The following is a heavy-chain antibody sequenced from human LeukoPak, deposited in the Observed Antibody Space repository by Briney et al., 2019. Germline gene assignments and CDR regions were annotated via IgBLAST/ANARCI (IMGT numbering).Heavy chain of an antibody. CDR1: GFTFSSYG. V-gene: IGHV3-30*03. Sequence: GGSLRLSCAASGFTFSSYGMHWVRQAPGKGLEWVAVISYDGSNKYYADSVKGRFTISRDNSKNTLYLQMNSLRAEDTAVYYCARVFDVTAVAPERFDYWGQGTLVTVSS. CDR2: ISYDGSNK. CDR3: ARVFDVTAVAPERFDY. D-gene: IGHD6-19*01. J-gene: IGHJ4*02.